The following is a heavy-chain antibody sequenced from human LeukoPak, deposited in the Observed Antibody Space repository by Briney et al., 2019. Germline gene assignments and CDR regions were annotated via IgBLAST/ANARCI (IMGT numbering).Heavy chain of an antibody. CDR1: GFTFSGSA. J-gene: IGHJ4*02. CDR2: IRSKANSYAT. V-gene: IGHV3-73*01. Sequence: GGSLRLSCAASGFTFSGSAMHWVRLASGKGLEWVGRIRSKANSYATAYAASVKGRFTISRDDSKNTAYLQMNSLKTEDTAVYYCTRHGAVGPPAWGQGTLVTVSS. CDR3: TRHGAVGPPA. D-gene: IGHD2-2*01.